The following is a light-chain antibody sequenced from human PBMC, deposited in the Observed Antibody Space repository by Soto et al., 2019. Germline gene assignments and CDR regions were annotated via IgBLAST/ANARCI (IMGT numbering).Light chain of an antibody. CDR2: TNN. J-gene: IGLJ2*01. CDR3: AAWDDSLSVL. CDR1: SSNIGSHY. Sequence: QAVVTQPPSASGTPGQRVTISCSGSSSNIGSHYVYWYQQLPGTAPKLLIYTNNQRPSGVPDRFSGSKSGTSASLAISGLRSEDEADYYCAAWDDSLSVLFGGGTKVTVL. V-gene: IGLV1-47*01.